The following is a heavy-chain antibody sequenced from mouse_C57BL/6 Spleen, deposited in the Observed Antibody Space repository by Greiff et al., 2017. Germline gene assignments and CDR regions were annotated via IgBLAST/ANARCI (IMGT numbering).Heavy chain of an antibody. CDR3: ARRGLRRGAMDY. J-gene: IGHJ4*01. Sequence: QVQLKQPGAELVRPGSSVKLSCKASGYTFTSYWMDWVKQRPGQGLEWIGNIYPSDSETQYNQKFKDKATLTVDKSSSTAYMQLSSLTSEDSAVYDGARRGLRRGAMDYWGQGTSVTVSS. D-gene: IGHD2-4*01. CDR2: IYPSDSET. CDR1: GYTFTSYW. V-gene: IGHV1-61*01.